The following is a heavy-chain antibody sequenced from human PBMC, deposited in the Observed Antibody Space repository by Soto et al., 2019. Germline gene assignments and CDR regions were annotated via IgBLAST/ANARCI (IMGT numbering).Heavy chain of an antibody. J-gene: IGHJ1*01. Sequence: EVQLLESGGGLVQPGGSLRLSCAASGFTFSSDAMSWVRQAPGKGLEWVSAISGSGGSTYNADSVKGRFTISRDNSKNTLYLQMNCLRAEVTAVYYCAKQYCSSTSCYEIQHWGQGTLVTVSS. CDR3: AKQYCSSTSCYEIQH. CDR2: ISGSGGST. CDR1: GFTFSSDA. D-gene: IGHD2-2*01. V-gene: IGHV3-23*01.